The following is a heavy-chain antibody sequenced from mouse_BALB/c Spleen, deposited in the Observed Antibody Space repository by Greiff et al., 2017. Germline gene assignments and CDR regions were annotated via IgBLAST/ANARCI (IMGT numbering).Heavy chain of an antibody. Sequence: EVKLVESGAELVRSGASVKLSCTASGFNIKDYYMHWVKQRPEQGLEWIGWIDPENGDTEYAPKFQGKATMTADTSSNTAYLQLSSLTSEDTAVYYCNKGIDSSGPYAMDYWGQGTSVTVSS. CDR3: NKGIDSSGPYAMDY. CDR2: IDPENGDT. V-gene: IGHV14-4*02. J-gene: IGHJ4*01. CDR1: GFNIKDYY. D-gene: IGHD3-2*01.